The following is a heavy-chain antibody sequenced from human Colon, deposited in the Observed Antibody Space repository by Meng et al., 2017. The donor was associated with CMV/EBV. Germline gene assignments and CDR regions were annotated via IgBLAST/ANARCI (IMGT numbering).Heavy chain of an antibody. CDR1: GYSFTSFD. CDR2: MDPSSGNT. J-gene: IGHJ4*02. CDR3: ARVGPHYDILTGYYKRGVFDY. V-gene: IGHV1-8*02. Sequence: ASVKVSCKASGYSFTSFDIYWVRQAPGQGLEWMGWMDPSSGNTGYAETLQGRVTMTRDSSTGTAYMELRSLISEDTAVYYCARVGPHYDILTGYYKRGVFDYWGQGTLVTVSS. D-gene: IGHD3-9*01.